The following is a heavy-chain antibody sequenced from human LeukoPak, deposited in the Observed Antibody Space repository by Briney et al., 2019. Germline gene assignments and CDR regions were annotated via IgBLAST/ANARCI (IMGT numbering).Heavy chain of an antibody. J-gene: IGHJ5*02. CDR1: GFTFSSYE. D-gene: IGHD3-22*01. CDR2: ISSSGSTI. V-gene: IGHV3-48*03. CDR3: ARGHRRGYSTNWFDP. Sequence: GGSLRLSCAASGFTFSSYEMNWVRQAPGKGLEWVSYISSSGSTIYYADSVKGRFTISRDNAKNSLYLQMNSLRAEDTAVYYCARGHRRGYSTNWFDPWGQGTLVTVSS.